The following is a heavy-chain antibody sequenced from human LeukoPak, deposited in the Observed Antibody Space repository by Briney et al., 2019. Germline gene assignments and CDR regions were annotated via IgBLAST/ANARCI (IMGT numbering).Heavy chain of an antibody. CDR2: IYYSGST. D-gene: IGHD2-2*01. CDR3: ARGFCTVTSCFLFDY. V-gene: IGHV4-59*12. Sequence: SETLSLTCTVSGGSISSYYWSWIRQPPGKGLEWIGYIYYSGSTNYNPSLKSRVTMSTDTSKNQFSLKLNSVTAADTAVYYCARGFCTVTSCFLFDYWGQGTLVTVSS. CDR1: GGSISSYY. J-gene: IGHJ4*02.